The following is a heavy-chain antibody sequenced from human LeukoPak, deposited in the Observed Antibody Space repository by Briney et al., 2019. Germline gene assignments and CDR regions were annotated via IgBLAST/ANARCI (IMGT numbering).Heavy chain of an antibody. CDR2: IYYSGST. J-gene: IGHJ4*02. CDR1: GGSVSSGSYY. D-gene: IGHD1-26*01. V-gene: IGHV4-61*01. Sequence: SETLSLTYTVSGGSVSSGSYYWSWIRQPPGKGLEWIGYIYYSGSTNYNPSLKSRVTISVDTSKNQFSLKLSSVTAADTAVYYCARATPGSYFDYWGQGTLDTVSS. CDR3: ARATPGSYFDY.